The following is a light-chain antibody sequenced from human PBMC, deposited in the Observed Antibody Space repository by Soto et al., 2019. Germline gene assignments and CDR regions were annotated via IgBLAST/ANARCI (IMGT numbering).Light chain of an antibody. J-gene: IGKJ3*01. V-gene: IGKV3-11*01. CDR1: QNVSTY. Sequence: EIVLTQSPATLSLSPGERATLSCRASQNVSTYLAWYQQKPGQAPRLLIYDASNRATGIPARFSGSGSGTDLTLTICSLEPEDFAVYYCQQRTNWLTFGPGTKVDIK. CDR3: QQRTNWLT. CDR2: DAS.